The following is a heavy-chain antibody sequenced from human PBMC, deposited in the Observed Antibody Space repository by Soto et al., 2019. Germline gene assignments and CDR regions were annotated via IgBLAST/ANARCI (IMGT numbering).Heavy chain of an antibody. CDR2: ISYDGSNK. V-gene: IGHV3-30-3*01. J-gene: IGHJ5*02. Sequence: QVQLVESGGGVVQPGRSLRLSCAASGFTFSSYAMHWVRQAPGKGLEWVAVISYDGSNKYYADSVKGRFTISRDNSKNTLYLQMNSLTAEDTAVYYCARDAGEGGWFDPWGQGTLVTVSS. CDR3: ARDAGEGGWFDP. CDR1: GFTFSSYA. D-gene: IGHD3-16*01.